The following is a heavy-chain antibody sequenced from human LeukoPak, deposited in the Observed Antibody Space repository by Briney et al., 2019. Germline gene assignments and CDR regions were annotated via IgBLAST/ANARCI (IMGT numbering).Heavy chain of an antibody. Sequence: PSETLSLTCTVSGGSISSYYWSWIRRPPGKGLEWIGYIYYSGSTNYNPSLKSRVTISVDTSKNQFSLKLSSVTAADTAVYYCARMEYSSSWYWFDPWGQGTLVTVSS. D-gene: IGHD6-13*01. J-gene: IGHJ5*02. CDR1: GGSISSYY. V-gene: IGHV4-59*08. CDR2: IYYSGST. CDR3: ARMEYSSSWYWFDP.